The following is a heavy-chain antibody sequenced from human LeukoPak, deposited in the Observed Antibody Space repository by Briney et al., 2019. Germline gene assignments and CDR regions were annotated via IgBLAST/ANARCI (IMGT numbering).Heavy chain of an antibody. V-gene: IGHV3-66*04. CDR2: IFRGDDT. CDR1: GFIVSQNY. J-gene: IGHJ4*02. D-gene: IGHD2-8*02. Sequence: PGGSLRLSCAASGFIVSQNYMSWVRQAPGKGLEWVSVIFRGDDTNYVDSVKGRFTIFRDNSKNTLYLQMNSLRAEDTAVYYCASHWWASDYWGQGTPVTVSS. CDR3: ASHWWASDY.